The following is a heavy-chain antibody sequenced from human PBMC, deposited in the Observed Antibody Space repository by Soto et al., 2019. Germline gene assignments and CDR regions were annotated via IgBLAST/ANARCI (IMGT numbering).Heavy chain of an antibody. J-gene: IGHJ5*02. Sequence: GGSLRLSCAASGFTFSSYEMNWVRQAPGQGLEWVSYISSSGSTIYYADSVKGRFTISRDNAKNSLYLQMNSLRAEDTAVYYCARGMDIVATTLTWFDPWGQGTLVTVSS. CDR1: GFTFSSYE. CDR2: ISSSGSTI. D-gene: IGHD5-12*01. V-gene: IGHV3-48*03. CDR3: ARGMDIVATTLTWFDP.